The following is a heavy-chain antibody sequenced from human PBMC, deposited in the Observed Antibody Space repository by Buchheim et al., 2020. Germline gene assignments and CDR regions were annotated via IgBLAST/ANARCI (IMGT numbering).Heavy chain of an antibody. CDR3: ARDRSVPAAIGFWEYYGMDV. CDR1: GFTFSSYW. D-gene: IGHD2-2*01. J-gene: IGHJ6*02. V-gene: IGHV3-7*01. CDR2: IKQDGREK. Sequence: EVQLVESGGGLVQPGGSLRLSCAASGFTFSSYWMSWVRQAPGKGLEWVANIKQDGREKYYVDSVKGRFTISRDNAKNSLYLPRNSLRAEDTAVYDWARDRSVPAAIGFWEYYGMDVWGQGTT.